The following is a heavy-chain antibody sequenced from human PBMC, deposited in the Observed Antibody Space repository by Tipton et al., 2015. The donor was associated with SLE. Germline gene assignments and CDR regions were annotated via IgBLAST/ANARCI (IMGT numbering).Heavy chain of an antibody. Sequence: QSGAEVKKPGSSVKVSCKASGGTFSSYAISWVRQAPGQGLEWMGRIDPSDSYTNYSPSFQGHVTISADKSISTAYLQWSSLKASDTAMYYCARKTWIQLWSNWGQGTLVTVSS. J-gene: IGHJ4*02. CDR3: ARKTWIQLWSN. CDR2: IDPSDSYT. CDR1: GGTFSSYA. D-gene: IGHD5-18*01. V-gene: IGHV5-10-1*01.